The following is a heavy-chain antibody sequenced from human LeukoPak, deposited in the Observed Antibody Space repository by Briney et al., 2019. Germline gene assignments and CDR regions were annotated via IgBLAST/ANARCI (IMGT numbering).Heavy chain of an antibody. V-gene: IGHV1-2*02. CDR2: INPNSGGP. Sequence: ASVKVSCKASGYTFTGYYMHWVRQAPGQGLEWMGWINPNSGGPNYAQKFQGRVTMTRDTSISTAYMELSRLRSDDTAVYFCARENSGYDLPPDYWAREPWSPSPQ. D-gene: IGHD5-12*01. CDR3: ARENSGYDLPPDY. CDR1: GYTFTGYY. J-gene: IGHJ4*02.